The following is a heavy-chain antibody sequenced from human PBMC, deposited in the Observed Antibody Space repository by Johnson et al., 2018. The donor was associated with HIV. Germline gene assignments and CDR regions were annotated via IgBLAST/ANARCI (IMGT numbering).Heavy chain of an antibody. CDR2: ISYDGSYK. J-gene: IGHJ3*02. CDR3: ARPLVMTTLTTTPWAFDI. D-gene: IGHD4-17*01. Sequence: QVQLVESGGGVVQPGRSLRLSCAASGFTFSSYAMHWVRQAPGKGLEWVAIISYDGSYKFYADSVKGRFTISRDNSKNTLYLQMNSLRAEDTAVYYCARPLVMTTLTTTPWAFDIWGQGAMVTVSS. V-gene: IGHV3-30*04. CDR1: GFTFSSYA.